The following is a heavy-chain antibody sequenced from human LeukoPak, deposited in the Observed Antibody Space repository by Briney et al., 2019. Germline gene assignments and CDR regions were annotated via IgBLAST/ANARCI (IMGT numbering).Heavy chain of an antibody. CDR2: ISYDGSNK. D-gene: IGHD6-13*01. V-gene: IGHV3-30*18. Sequence: GGSLRLSCAASGFTFSSYGMYWVRQAPGKGLEWVAVISYDGSNKYYADSVKGRFTISRDNSKNTLYLQMNSLRAEDTAVYYCAKETYSSSWYYYYYYMDVWGKGTTVTVSS. CDR3: AKETYSSSWYYYYYYMDV. CDR1: GFTFSSYG. J-gene: IGHJ6*03.